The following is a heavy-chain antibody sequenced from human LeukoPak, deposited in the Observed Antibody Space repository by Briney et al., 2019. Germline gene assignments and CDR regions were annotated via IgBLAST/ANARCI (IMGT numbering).Heavy chain of an antibody. J-gene: IGHJ6*03. CDR3: ARRLWLQSSYYYYYYMDV. CDR2: IYYSGST. Sequence: SETLSLTCTVSGGSISSSSYYWGGIRQPPGKGLEWLGCIYYSGSTYYNPSLKSRVTISVDTSKNQFSLKLSSVTAADTAVYYCARRLWLQSSYYYYYYMDVWGKGTTVTISS. V-gene: IGHV4-39*07. D-gene: IGHD5-24*01. CDR1: GGSISSSSYY.